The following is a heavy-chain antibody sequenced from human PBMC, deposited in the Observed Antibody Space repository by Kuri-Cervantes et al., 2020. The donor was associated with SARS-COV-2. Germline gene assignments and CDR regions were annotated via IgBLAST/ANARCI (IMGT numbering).Heavy chain of an antibody. D-gene: IGHD3-10*01. Sequence: GGSLRLSCAASRFMFSCDRMNWVRQAPGKGLEWVSYISYSSSTIHYADSVKGRFTISRDNAKNSLYLQMNNLRAEDTAVYYCARDRGPLAYWGQGTRVTVSS. CDR1: RFMFSCDR. CDR3: ARDRGPLAY. J-gene: IGHJ4*02. CDR2: ISYSSSTI. V-gene: IGHV3-48*01.